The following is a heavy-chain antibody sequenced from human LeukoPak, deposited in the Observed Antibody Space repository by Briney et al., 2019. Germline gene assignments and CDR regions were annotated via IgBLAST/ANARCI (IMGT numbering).Heavy chain of an antibody. CDR1: GFTFSSYS. D-gene: IGHD3-10*01. V-gene: IGHV3-48*04. CDR2: ISSSSSTI. J-gene: IGHJ3*02. CDR3: ARDRPTYYYGSGREGAFDI. Sequence: GGSLRLSCAASGFTFSSYSMNWVRQAPGKGLEWVSYISSSSSTIYYADSVKGRFTISRDNAKNSLYLQMNSLRAEDTAVYYCARDRPTYYYGSGREGAFDIWGQGTMVTVSS.